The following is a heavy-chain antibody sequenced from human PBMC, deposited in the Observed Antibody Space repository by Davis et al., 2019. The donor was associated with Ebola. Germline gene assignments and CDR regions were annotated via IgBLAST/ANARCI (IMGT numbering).Heavy chain of an antibody. CDR1: GFTFSSYW. J-gene: IGHJ4*02. V-gene: IGHV3-30*03. CDR2: ISYDGSNK. Sequence: GGSLRLSCAASGFTFSSYWMSWVRQAPGKGLEWVAVISYDGSNKYYADSVKGRFTISRDNSKNTLYLQMNSLRAEDTAVYYCARDPGGLLWFGELSDFDFWGQGTLVTVFS. CDR3: ARDPGGLLWFGELSDFDF. D-gene: IGHD3-10*01.